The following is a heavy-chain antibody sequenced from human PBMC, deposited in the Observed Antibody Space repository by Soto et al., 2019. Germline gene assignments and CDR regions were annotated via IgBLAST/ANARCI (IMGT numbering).Heavy chain of an antibody. CDR1: GGSFKNYA. CDR3: ARDGGWLQPRNDFDY. Sequence: QVQLVQSGAEVKKPGSSVKVSCKASGGSFKNYAITWVRQAPGQGLEWLGGIIPIFGTANYAQGFQGRLTITADESTSSAYMELSSLRSEDTAVYYCARDGGWLQPRNDFDYWGQGTLVTVSS. V-gene: IGHV1-69*01. J-gene: IGHJ4*02. CDR2: IIPIFGTA. D-gene: IGHD3-16*01.